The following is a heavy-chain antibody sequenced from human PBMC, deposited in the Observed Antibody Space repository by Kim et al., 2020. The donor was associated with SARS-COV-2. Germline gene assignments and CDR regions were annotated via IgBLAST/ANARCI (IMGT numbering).Heavy chain of an antibody. CDR3: ARTVLAAAGLYYFDY. Sequence: SETLSLTCTVSGGSISSYYWSWIRQPPGKGLEWIGYIYYSGSTNYNPSLKSRVTISVDTSKNQFSLKLSSVSAVDTAVYYCARTVLAAAGLYYFDYWGQ. J-gene: IGHJ4*02. CDR2: IYYSGST. V-gene: IGHV4-59*01. D-gene: IGHD6-13*01. CDR1: GGSISSYY.